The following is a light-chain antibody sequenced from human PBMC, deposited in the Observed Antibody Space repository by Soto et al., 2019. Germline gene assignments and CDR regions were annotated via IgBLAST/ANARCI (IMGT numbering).Light chain of an antibody. J-gene: IGLJ3*02. V-gene: IGLV1-44*01. CDR3: AAWDDGLSGPV. Sequence: QSVLTQPPSASGTPGQRVTISCSGSSSNIGSNTVNWYQQLPGTAPKLLIYSNNERPSGVPDRFSGSKSGTSASLTISGLRSEDEANYYCAAWDDGLSGPVFGGGTKLTVL. CDR1: SSNIGSNT. CDR2: SNN.